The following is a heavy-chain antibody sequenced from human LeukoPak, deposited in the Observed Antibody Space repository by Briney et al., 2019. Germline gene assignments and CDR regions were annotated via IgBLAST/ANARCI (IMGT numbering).Heavy chain of an antibody. Sequence: GGSLRLSCVASGFSFSTYWMSWVRQAPGKGLEWVANIKQDGSEKYYVDSVKGRFTISRDNAKNSLYLQMNSLRAEDTAVYYCARDAGVVPYWGQGTLVTVSS. J-gene: IGHJ4*02. D-gene: IGHD3-3*01. CDR2: IKQDGSEK. V-gene: IGHV3-7*01. CDR3: ARDAGVVPY. CDR1: GFSFSTYW.